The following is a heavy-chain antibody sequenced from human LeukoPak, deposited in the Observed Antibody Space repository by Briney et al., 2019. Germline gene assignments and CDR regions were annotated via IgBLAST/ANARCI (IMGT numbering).Heavy chain of an antibody. J-gene: IGHJ4*02. Sequence: ASVKVSRKASGYSFTSYDINWVRQATGPGHELMGWMNPNSGTTGYARKFQGRGTMTRNTSISTAYMELSSLRSEYTAVYYCARGPVKGGGYFDYWGQGTLVTVSS. CDR1: GYSFTSYD. V-gene: IGHV1-8*01. CDR3: ARGPVKGGGYFDY. CDR2: MNPNSGTT. D-gene: IGHD1-26*01.